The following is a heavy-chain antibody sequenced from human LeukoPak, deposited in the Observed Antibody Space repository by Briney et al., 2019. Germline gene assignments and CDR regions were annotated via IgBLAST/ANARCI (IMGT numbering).Heavy chain of an antibody. CDR1: GGSISSSSYY. J-gene: IGHJ5*02. V-gene: IGHV4-39*07. D-gene: IGHD2-2*01. CDR3: ARGRRGVVVPAAMPVLGFDP. Sequence: SETLSLTCTVSGGSISSSSYYWGWIRQPPGKGLEWIGSIYYSGSTYYNPSLKSRVTISVDTSKNQFSLKLSSVTAADTAVYYCARGRRGVVVPAAMPVLGFDPWGQGTLVTVSS. CDR2: IYYSGST.